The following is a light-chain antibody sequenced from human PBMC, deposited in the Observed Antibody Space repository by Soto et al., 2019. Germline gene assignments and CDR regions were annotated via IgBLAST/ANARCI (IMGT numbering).Light chain of an antibody. CDR2: DVT. J-gene: IGLJ1*01. V-gene: IGLV2-14*03. Sequence: QSALTLPASVSGSPGQSISISCTGTGGDVGGFNYVSWYQQHPGKAPKLMIYDVTNRPSGVSYRFSGSKSGNTASLTISGLQAEDEADYYCNSYTSSSTYVFGTGTKVTVL. CDR3: NSYTSSSTYV. CDR1: GGDVGGFNY.